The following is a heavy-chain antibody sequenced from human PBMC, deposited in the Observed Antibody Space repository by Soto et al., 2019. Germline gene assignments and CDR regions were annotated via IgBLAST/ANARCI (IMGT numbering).Heavy chain of an antibody. Sequence: QVQLQQWGAGLLKPSETLSLTCAVYGGSFSGYYWSWIRQPPGKGLEWIGEINHSGSTNYNPSLKSRVTISVDPSKNQFSLKLSSVTAADTAVYYCARASLGYCSGGSCYRGRWFDPWGQGTLVTVSS. CDR1: GGSFSGYY. J-gene: IGHJ5*02. V-gene: IGHV4-34*01. D-gene: IGHD2-15*01. CDR3: ARASLGYCSGGSCYRGRWFDP. CDR2: INHSGST.